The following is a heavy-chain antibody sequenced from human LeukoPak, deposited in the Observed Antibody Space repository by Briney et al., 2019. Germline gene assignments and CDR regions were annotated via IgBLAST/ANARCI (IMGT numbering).Heavy chain of an antibody. CDR3: ARAQYYSDRSTYYLHY. D-gene: IGHD3-22*01. Sequence: PGGSLRLSCAASGFTFSSYGMHWVRQAPGKGLEWVAFIWYDGSNKYYADSVKGRFTISRDNSKNTLYLQVNSLRAEDTAVYYCARAQYYSDRSTYYLHYWGQGTLVTVSS. CDR1: GFTFSSYG. V-gene: IGHV3-33*01. CDR2: IWYDGSNK. J-gene: IGHJ4*02.